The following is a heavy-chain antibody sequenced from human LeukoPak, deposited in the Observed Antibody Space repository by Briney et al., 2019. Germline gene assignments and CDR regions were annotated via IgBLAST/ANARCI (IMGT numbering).Heavy chain of an antibody. J-gene: IGHJ4*02. CDR1: GFTFSSYG. V-gene: IGHV3-23*01. Sequence: GGSLRLSCAASGFTFSSYGMSWVRQAPGKGLEWVSAISGSGGSTYYADSVKGRFTISRDNSKNTLYLQMNSPRAEDTAVYYCAKTIVGATVYYFDYWGQGTLVTVSS. D-gene: IGHD1-26*01. CDR3: AKTIVGATVYYFDY. CDR2: ISGSGGST.